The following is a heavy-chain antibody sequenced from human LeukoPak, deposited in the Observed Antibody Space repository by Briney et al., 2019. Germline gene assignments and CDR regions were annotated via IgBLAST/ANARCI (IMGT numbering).Heavy chain of an antibody. CDR1: RFTFSNHY. D-gene: IGHD3-10*01. Sequence: GGSLKLSCVASRFTFSNHYMSWVRQAPGKGLEWVSAISGSGGSTYYADSVKGRFTISRDNSKNTLYLQMNSLRAEDTAVYYCAKDRDRLGGFDYWGQGTLVTVSS. CDR3: AKDRDRLGGFDY. V-gene: IGHV3-23*01. CDR2: ISGSGGST. J-gene: IGHJ4*02.